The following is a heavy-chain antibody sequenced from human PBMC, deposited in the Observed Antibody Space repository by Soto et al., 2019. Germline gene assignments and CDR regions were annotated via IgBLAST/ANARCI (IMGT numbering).Heavy chain of an antibody. J-gene: IGHJ4*02. V-gene: IGHV4-59*01. CDR3: ARWYGGSLDY. D-gene: IGHD4-17*01. Sequence: AETLSLTCTVSGGSSSSYYWSWIRQPPGKGLEWIGYIYYSGSTNYKPSLKSRVTITVDTSKNQFSLKLSSVTAADTAVYYCARWYGGSLDYWGQGTLVTVSS. CDR1: GGSSSSYY. CDR2: IYYSGST.